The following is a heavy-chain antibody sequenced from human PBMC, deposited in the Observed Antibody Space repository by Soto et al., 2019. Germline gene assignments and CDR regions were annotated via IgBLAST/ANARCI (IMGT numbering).Heavy chain of an antibody. Sequence: WLPMRVSCSAAGCTCIMHCMHWIIKTQGKALEYVSAISRDGRSTFYADSVKGRFTISRDNSKNTLYLRMNSLRSDDTAVYYCVKEANPFINTLVVLIFDYWGQGTQVTSPQ. V-gene: IGHV3-64D*08. CDR3: VKEANPFINTLVVLIFDY. D-gene: IGHD3-22*01. CDR1: GCTCIMHC. J-gene: IGHJ4*02. CDR2: ISRDGRST.